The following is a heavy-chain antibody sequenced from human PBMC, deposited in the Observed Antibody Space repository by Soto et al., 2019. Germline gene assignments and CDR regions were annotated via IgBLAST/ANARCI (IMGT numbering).Heavy chain of an antibody. CDR1: GFTFSSYA. V-gene: IGHV3-23*01. J-gene: IGHJ6*03. CDR3: AAGGSITGTNYYYYYYMDV. Sequence: GGSLRLSCAASGFTFSSYAMSWVRQAPGKGLEWVSAISGSGGSTYYADSVKGRFTISRDNSKNTLYLQMNSLRAEDTAVYYCAAGGSITGTNYYYYYYMDVWGKGTTVTVSS. D-gene: IGHD1-20*01. CDR2: ISGSGGST.